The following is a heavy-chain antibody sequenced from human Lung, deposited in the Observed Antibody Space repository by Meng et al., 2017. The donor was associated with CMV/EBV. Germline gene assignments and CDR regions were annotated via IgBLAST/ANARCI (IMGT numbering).Heavy chain of an antibody. Sequence: GSLRLXCTVSGGSISSSSYYWGWIRQPPGKGLEWIGSIYYNGNTYYNPSLKSRITISIDTSKNEFSLKGNSVTAADTAVYYCAREGGASWFEYWGQGTRVPVSS. J-gene: IGHJ4*02. CDR2: IYYNGNT. D-gene: IGHD3-16*01. CDR1: GGSISSSSYY. CDR3: AREGGASWFEY. V-gene: IGHV4-39*07.